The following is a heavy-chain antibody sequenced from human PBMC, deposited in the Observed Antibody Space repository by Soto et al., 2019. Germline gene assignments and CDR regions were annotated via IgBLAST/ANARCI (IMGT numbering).Heavy chain of an antibody. D-gene: IGHD3-10*01. CDR3: AKDMGGSGSYSDY. CDR1: GFTFDDYA. J-gene: IGHJ4*02. CDR2: ISWNSGSI. Sequence: EVQLVESGGGLVQPGRSLRLSCAASGFTFDDYAMHWVRQAPGKGLEWVSGISWNSGSIGYADSVKGRFTISRDNAKNSLYLQINSLRAEDTALYYCAKDMGGSGSYSDYWGQGTLVTVSS. V-gene: IGHV3-9*01.